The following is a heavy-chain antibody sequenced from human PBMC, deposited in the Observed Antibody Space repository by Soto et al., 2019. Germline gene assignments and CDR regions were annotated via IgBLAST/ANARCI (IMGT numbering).Heavy chain of an antibody. CDR2: ISYDGSNK. V-gene: IGHV3-30*18. D-gene: IGHD2-15*01. CDR3: AKDLYSVDGFDY. CDR1: GFTFSSYG. Sequence: PGGSLRLSXAASGFTFSSYGMHWVRQAPGKGLEWVAVISYDGSNKYYADSVKGRFTISRDNSKNTLYLQMNSLRAEDTAVYYCAKDLYSVDGFDYWGQGTLVTV. J-gene: IGHJ4*02.